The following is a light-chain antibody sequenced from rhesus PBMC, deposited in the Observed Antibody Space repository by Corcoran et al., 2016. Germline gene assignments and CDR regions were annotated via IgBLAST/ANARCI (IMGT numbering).Light chain of an antibody. CDR2: EVS. CDR1: QSLLDSDGYTC. Sequence: DIVMTQTPLSLPVTPGEPASISCRSSQSLLDSDGYTCLDWYLQKTGQSPQLLIYEVSHRVSGVPERVRGSGSGTDFTLKISGVEAEDGGVYYCRKSIEFPPTIGGGTKVEIK. CDR3: RKSIEFPPT. V-gene: IGKV2-90*01. J-gene: IGKJ4*01.